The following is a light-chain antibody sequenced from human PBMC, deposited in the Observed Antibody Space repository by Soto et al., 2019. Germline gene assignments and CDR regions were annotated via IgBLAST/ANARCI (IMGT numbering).Light chain of an antibody. CDR1: QTVGNNY. CDR2: AAS. Sequence: EIVLTQSPGTLSLSPGERATLSCRASQTVGNNYLAWYQQKPGQAPRLLIYAASSRATGIPDRFSGSGSGTDFTLTISGLEPEDFAVYSCHQYDHGQDTVGQGTKLEIK. CDR3: HQYDHGQDT. J-gene: IGKJ2*01. V-gene: IGKV3-20*01.